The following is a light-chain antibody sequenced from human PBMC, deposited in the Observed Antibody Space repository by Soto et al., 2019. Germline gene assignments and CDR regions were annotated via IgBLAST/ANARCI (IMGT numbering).Light chain of an antibody. CDR3: QQQGT. Sequence: EIVLTQSPGTLSLSPEERATLSCRASRSLSSSYVVWYQQKPGQAPRLLIYAASRRATGIPDRFSGSGSATEYTLTISRLEPEDFAVYYCQQQGTFGQGTKLEIK. CDR2: AAS. V-gene: IGKV3-20*01. J-gene: IGKJ2*01. CDR1: RSLSSSY.